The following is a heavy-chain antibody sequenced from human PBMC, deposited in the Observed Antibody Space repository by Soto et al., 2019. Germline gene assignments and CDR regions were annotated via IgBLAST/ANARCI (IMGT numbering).Heavy chain of an antibody. Sequence: QITLKESGPTLVKPTQTLTLTCTVSGFSLITTGVAVGWIRQPPGKALEWLTLIYWDDDKRYSPSLKSRLTITKDISKNQVVLTMTNMDPVDTATYYCAHRLASPYYYDSRGSSFDYWGQGTLVTVSS. J-gene: IGHJ4*02. V-gene: IGHV2-5*02. CDR2: IYWDDDK. D-gene: IGHD3-22*01. CDR3: AHRLASPYYYDSRGSSFDY. CDR1: GFSLITTGVA.